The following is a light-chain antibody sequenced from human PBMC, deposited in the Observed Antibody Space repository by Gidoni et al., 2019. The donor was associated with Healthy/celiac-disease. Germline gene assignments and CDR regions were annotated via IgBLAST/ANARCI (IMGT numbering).Light chain of an antibody. CDR2: LEGSGSY. V-gene: IGLV4-60*03. Sequence: QPMLPQSSSASASPGSPFTLPCTLSSGHSSYIIAWHQQQPGKAPRYLMKLEGSGSYNKGSGVPHRFSGSSSGADRYLTVSILQSEDEADYYCETWDSNTWVFGGGTNLTGL. J-gene: IGLJ3*02. CDR3: ETWDSNTWV. CDR1: SGHSSYI.